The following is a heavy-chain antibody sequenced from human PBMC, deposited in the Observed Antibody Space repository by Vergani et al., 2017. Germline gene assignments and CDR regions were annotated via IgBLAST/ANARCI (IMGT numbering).Heavy chain of an antibody. V-gene: IGHV3-21*01. J-gene: IGHJ4*02. CDR1: GFTFSSYS. CDR2: ISSSGAYI. CDR3: ARGRSGDYDFMTGTEPLT. D-gene: IGHD3-9*01. Sequence: EVQLLESGGGLLQPGGSLRLSCAASGFTFSSYSMNWVRPAPGRGLEWVSSISSSGAYIYYADSVKGRFTVSRDNAKNSLYLQMNSLRAEDTAVYYCARGRSGDYDFMTGTEPLTWGQGTLVTVSS.